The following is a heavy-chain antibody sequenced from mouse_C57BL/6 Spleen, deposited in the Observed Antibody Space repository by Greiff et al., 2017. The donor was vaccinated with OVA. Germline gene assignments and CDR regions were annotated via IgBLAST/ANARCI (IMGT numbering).Heavy chain of an antibody. J-gene: IGHJ1*03. Sequence: VKVVESGPGLVQPSQSLSITCTVSGFSLTSYGVHWVRQSPGKGLEWLGVIWSGGSTDYNAAFISRLSISKDNSKSQVFFKMNSLQADDTAIYYCAVHYGSSPHWYFDVWGTGTTVTVSS. CDR2: IWSGGST. CDR3: AVHYGSSPHWYFDV. D-gene: IGHD1-1*01. CDR1: GFSLTSYG. V-gene: IGHV2-2*01.